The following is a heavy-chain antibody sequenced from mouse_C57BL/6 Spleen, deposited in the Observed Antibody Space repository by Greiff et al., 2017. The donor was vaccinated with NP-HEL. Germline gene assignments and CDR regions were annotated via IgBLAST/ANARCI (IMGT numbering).Heavy chain of an antibody. D-gene: IGHD2-1*01. Sequence: EVHLVESGPGLAKPSQTLSLTCSVTGYSITSDYWNWIRKFPGTKLEYMGYISYSGSTYYNPSLKSRISITRDTSKNQYYLQLNSVTTEDTATYYCARSLGNYGYYYAMDYWGQGTSVTVSS. CDR3: ARSLGNYGYYYAMDY. CDR1: GYSITSDY. V-gene: IGHV3-8*01. CDR2: ISYSGST. J-gene: IGHJ4*01.